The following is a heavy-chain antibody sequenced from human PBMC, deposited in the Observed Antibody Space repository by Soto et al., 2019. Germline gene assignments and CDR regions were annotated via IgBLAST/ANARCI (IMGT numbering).Heavy chain of an antibody. D-gene: IGHD2-2*02. Sequence: SETLSLTCTVSGGSISSYYWSWIRQPPGKGLEWIGYIYYSGSTNYNPSLKSRVTISVDTSKNQFSLKLGSVTAADTAVYYCARGGDIVVVPAAIRRYYYGMDVWGQGTTVTVSS. J-gene: IGHJ6*02. CDR2: IYYSGST. V-gene: IGHV4-59*01. CDR3: ARGGDIVVVPAAIRRYYYGMDV. CDR1: GGSISSYY.